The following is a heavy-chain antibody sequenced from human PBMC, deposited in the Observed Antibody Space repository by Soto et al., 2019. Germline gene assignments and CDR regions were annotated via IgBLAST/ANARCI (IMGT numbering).Heavy chain of an antibody. Sequence: SDTLSLTCTVSGVSISTYYWSWIRHPPGKKFEWIGYIYYSGSINYNPSLKSRVTISVDTSKNQFSLKLYSVTTADTAMYYCARLPWADYGGIFDPWGQGTLVTVSS. D-gene: IGHD4-17*01. J-gene: IGHJ5*02. V-gene: IGHV4-59*01. CDR2: IYYSGSI. CDR3: ARLPWADYGGIFDP. CDR1: GVSISTYY.